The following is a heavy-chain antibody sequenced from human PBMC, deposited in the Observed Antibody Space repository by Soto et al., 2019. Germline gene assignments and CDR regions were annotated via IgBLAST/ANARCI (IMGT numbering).Heavy chain of an antibody. D-gene: IGHD3-10*01. V-gene: IGHV4-34*01. CDR2: INHSGST. CDR1: GESVKGYD. J-gene: IGHJ5*01. CDR3: VRAGGDNWFDP. Sequence: SISCSVCGESVKGYDGGWIRQPPGKGLEWIGEINHSGSTNYNPSLKSRVTISVDTSKNQFSLKLSSVTAADTAVYYCVRAGGDNWFDPRGQATLRTGSS.